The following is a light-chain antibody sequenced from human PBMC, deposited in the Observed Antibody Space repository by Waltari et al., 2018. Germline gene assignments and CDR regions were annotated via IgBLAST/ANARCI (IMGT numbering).Light chain of an antibody. CDR3: QQYTNSPYI. J-gene: IGKJ2*01. CDR2: SAS. Sequence: DIQMTQSPSSLSASVGDRVTITCRASQDINNYLSWYQQKPGKAPKPLIYSASSLETGVSSRFSGSRSGTDYTLTISTLQPEDIATYYCQQYTNSPYIFGQGTKVEI. CDR1: QDINNY. V-gene: IGKV1-33*01.